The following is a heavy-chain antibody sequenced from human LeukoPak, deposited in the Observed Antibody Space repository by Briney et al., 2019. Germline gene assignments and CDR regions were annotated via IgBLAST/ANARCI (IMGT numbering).Heavy chain of an antibody. Sequence: NPSETLSLTCAVYGGSFSGYYWSWIRQPPGKGLEWIGEINHSGSTNYNPSLKSRVTISVDTSKNQFSLKLSSVTAADTAVYYCARGVRRIDYWGQGTLVTVSS. CDR3: ARGVRRIDY. D-gene: IGHD4-17*01. CDR2: INHSGST. CDR1: GGSFSGYY. V-gene: IGHV4-34*01. J-gene: IGHJ4*02.